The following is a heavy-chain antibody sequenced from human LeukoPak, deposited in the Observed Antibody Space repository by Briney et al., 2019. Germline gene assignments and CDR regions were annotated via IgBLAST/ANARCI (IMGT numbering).Heavy chain of an antibody. J-gene: IGHJ5*02. CDR1: GFTFSSDA. V-gene: IGHV3-23*01. CDR3: AKVRVVVAARAENNWFDP. Sequence: GGSLRLSCAASGFTFSSDAMSWVRQAPGKGLEWVSGISWNSGSIGYADSVKGRFTISRDNSKNTLYLQMNSLRAEDTAVYYCAKVRVVVAARAENNWFDPWGQGTLVTVSS. D-gene: IGHD2-15*01. CDR2: ISWNSGSI.